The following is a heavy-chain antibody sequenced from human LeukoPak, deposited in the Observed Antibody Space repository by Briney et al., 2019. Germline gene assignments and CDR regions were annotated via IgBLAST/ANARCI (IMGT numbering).Heavy chain of an antibody. CDR3: ARDPPGDSGYDFGVYVDV. Sequence: PGGSLRLSCAASGFTFSDYYMSWIRQAPGKGLEWVSYISSSGSTIYYADSVKGRFTISRDNAKNSLYLQMNSLRAEDTAVYYCARDPPGDSGYDFGVYVDVWGKGTTVTVSS. CDR2: ISSSGSTI. D-gene: IGHD5-12*01. V-gene: IGHV3-11*01. J-gene: IGHJ6*04. CDR1: GFTFSDYY.